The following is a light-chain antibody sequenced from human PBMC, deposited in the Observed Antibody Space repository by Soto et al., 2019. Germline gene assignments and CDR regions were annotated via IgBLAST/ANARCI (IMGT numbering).Light chain of an antibody. Sequence: DIQMTQFPSARSAPVGGRVTSTCRASQDIRDYLAWFQHKPGNVPKRLIYASTLQSGVPSRFSGSGSGTEFTLTITGLQPEDFATYYCQHYNSYGTVGQGTKVDIK. V-gene: IGKV1-17*03. CDR3: QHYNSYGT. J-gene: IGKJ1*01. CDR1: QDIRDY. CDR2: AS.